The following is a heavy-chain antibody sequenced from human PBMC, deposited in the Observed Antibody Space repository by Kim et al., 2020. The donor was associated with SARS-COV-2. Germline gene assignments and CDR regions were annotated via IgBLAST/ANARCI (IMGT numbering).Heavy chain of an antibody. D-gene: IGHD3-3*01. V-gene: IGHV4-31*02. Sequence: RVTISVDTSKNQFSLKLSSVTAADTAVYYCARAGKTIFGVVTDYYGMDVWGQGTTVTISS. CDR3: ARAGKTIFGVVTDYYGMDV. J-gene: IGHJ6*02.